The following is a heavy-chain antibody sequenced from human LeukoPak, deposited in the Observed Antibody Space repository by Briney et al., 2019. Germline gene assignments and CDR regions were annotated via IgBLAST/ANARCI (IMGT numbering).Heavy chain of an antibody. D-gene: IGHD2-2*01. Sequence: SETLSLTCTVSGDSISSQYWSWIRQPPGKGLEWIGYIYYSGRTNYNPSLKSRVTISEGTSKNQFSLKVTSVTAADTAVYYCARSYQTYYYGMDVWGQGTTVTVSS. V-gene: IGHV4-59*08. CDR3: ARSYQTYYYGMDV. J-gene: IGHJ6*02. CDR2: IYYSGRT. CDR1: GDSISSQY.